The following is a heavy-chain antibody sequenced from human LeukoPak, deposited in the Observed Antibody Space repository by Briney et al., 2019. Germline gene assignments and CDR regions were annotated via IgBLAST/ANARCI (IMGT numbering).Heavy chain of an antibody. D-gene: IGHD1-1*01. CDR2: IKGDGSST. J-gene: IGHJ4*02. V-gene: IGHV3-74*01. Sequence: PGGSLRLSCAASGFTFSSYWMHWVRHTPGKGLVWVSRIKGDGSSTSYADSVKGRFTISRDNTKNTLYLQTNSLRAEDTAMYYCATSRTFDYWGQGTLVTVSS. CDR3: ATSRTFDY. CDR1: GFTFSSYW.